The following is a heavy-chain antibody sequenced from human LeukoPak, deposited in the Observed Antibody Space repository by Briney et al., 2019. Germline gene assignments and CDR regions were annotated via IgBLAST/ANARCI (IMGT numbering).Heavy chain of an antibody. Sequence: HPGGSLRLSCAASGFTFSSYWMHWVRQARGKGLVWVSRINSDGSSTSYADSVKGRFTISRDNAKNTLYLQMNSLRAEDTAVYYCARDDRYGGHLDYWGQGTLVTVSS. CDR1: GFTFSSYW. CDR2: INSDGSST. J-gene: IGHJ4*02. D-gene: IGHD1-26*01. V-gene: IGHV3-74*01. CDR3: ARDDRYGGHLDY.